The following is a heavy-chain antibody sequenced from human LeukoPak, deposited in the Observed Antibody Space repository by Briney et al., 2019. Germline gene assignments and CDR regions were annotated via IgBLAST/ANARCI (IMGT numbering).Heavy chain of an antibody. J-gene: IGHJ6*03. Sequence: PSETPSLTCTVSGGSISSHYWSWIRQPPGKGLEWIGYIYYSGSTNYNPSLKSRVTISVDTSKNQFSLKLSSVTAADTAVYYCARGPGPTYYDILTARYYYYYYMDVWGKGTTVTVSS. CDR1: GGSISSHY. V-gene: IGHV4-59*11. CDR2: IYYSGST. CDR3: ARGPGPTYYDILTARYYYYYYMDV. D-gene: IGHD3-9*01.